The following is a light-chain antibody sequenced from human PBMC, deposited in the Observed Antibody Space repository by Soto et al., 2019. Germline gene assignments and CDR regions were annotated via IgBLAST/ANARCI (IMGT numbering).Light chain of an antibody. CDR2: DAS. CDR1: QSVSRY. CDR3: QQRSNCPPYT. V-gene: IGKV3-11*01. J-gene: IGKJ2*01. Sequence: EIVLTQSPATLSLSPGERATLSCRASQSVSRYLAWYQQKPGQAPRLLIFDASNRATGIPARFSGSGSGTDFTLTISSLEPEDFAVYYCQQRSNCPPYTFGQGTKLEIK.